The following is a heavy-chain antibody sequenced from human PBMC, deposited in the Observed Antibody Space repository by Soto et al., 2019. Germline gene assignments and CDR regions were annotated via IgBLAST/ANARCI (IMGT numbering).Heavy chain of an antibody. D-gene: IGHD3-10*01. CDR3: AKEVVRFGTEHYGLDV. CDR1: GLNFRLHW. Sequence: PGGPLRRPCASYGLNFRLHWLSWVRPAQGKGPEWVAKINQDGNDKKYVDSVKGRFTISRDNAKNSLYLQMNSLRTEDTALYYCAKEVVRFGTEHYGLDVWGQGTTVTV. CDR2: INQDGNDK. V-gene: IGHV3-7*03. J-gene: IGHJ6*02.